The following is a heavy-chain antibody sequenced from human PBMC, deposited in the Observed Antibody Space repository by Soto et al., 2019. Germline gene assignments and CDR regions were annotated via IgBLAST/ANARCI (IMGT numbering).Heavy chain of an antibody. V-gene: IGHV1-69*12. J-gene: IGHJ6*02. Sequence: QVQVVQSGAEMRKPGSSVKVSCRTSGATFRNFAFSWVRQVPGKGLEWMGGIIPLFGTTNYAQKFQDRLTITADDSTTTAYMELSSLGFEDTAVYYCATSTQDHYYYNPLDVWGQGTTVTVSS. CDR3: ATSTQDHYYYNPLDV. CDR1: GATFRNFA. D-gene: IGHD2-15*01. CDR2: IIPLFGTT.